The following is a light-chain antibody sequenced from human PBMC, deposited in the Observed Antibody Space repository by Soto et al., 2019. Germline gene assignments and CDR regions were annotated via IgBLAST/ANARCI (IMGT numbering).Light chain of an antibody. J-gene: IGLJ1*01. CDR2: DVS. CDR3: SSYTSSSTLV. V-gene: IGLV2-14*01. Sequence: QSALTQPASGSGSPGRSITISCTGTSSDVGGYNYVSWYQQHPGKAPKLVIYDVSNRPSGVSNRFSGSKSGNTASLTISGLQAEDEADYYCSSYTSSSTLVFGTGTKVTV. CDR1: SSDVGGYNY.